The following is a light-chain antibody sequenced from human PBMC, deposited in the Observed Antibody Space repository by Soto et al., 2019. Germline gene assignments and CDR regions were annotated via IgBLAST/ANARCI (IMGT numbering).Light chain of an antibody. V-gene: IGLV1-51*01. Sequence: QSVLTQPPSVSAAPGQKGTISCSGSSSNIGNNYVSWYQQLPGTAPKLLIYDNNERPSGIPDRFSGSKSGTSASLGITGLQTGDEADYYCGTWDSSLSAGVFGGGTKVTVL. CDR2: DNN. CDR3: GTWDSSLSAGV. J-gene: IGLJ3*02. CDR1: SSNIGNNY.